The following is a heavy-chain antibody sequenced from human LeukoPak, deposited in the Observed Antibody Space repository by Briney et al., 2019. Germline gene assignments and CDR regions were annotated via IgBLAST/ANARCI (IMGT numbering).Heavy chain of an antibody. V-gene: IGHV3-9*01. Sequence: PGRSLRLSCAASGFTFDDYAMHWVRQAPGKGLEWVSGISWNSGSIGYADSVKGRFTISRDNAKNSLYLQMNGLRAEDTALYYCAKDRSNYYDSSGQNDYWGQGTLVTVSS. D-gene: IGHD3-22*01. J-gene: IGHJ4*02. CDR1: GFTFDDYA. CDR3: AKDRSNYYDSSGQNDY. CDR2: ISWNSGSI.